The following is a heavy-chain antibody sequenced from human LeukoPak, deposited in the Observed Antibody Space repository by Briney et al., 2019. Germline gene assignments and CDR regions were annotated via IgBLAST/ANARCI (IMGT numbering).Heavy chain of an antibody. D-gene: IGHD3-10*01. Sequence: GASVKVSCKASGYTFTGYYMHWVRQAPGQGLEWMGWINPNSGGTNYAQKFQGRVTMTRDTSISTAYMELSRLRSDDTAVYYCAKEGAYGSGSYYNDWIWFDPWGQGTLVTVSS. CDR2: INPNSGGT. CDR3: AKEGAYGSGSYYNDWIWFDP. V-gene: IGHV1-2*02. J-gene: IGHJ5*02. CDR1: GYTFTGYY.